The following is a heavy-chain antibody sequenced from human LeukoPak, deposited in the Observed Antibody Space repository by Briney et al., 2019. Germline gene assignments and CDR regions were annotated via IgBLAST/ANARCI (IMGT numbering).Heavy chain of an antibody. V-gene: IGHV4-61*02. J-gene: IGHJ6*03. D-gene: IGHD6-6*01. Sequence: SETLSLTCTVSGGSISSGSYYWSWIRQPAGKGLEWIGRIYTSGSTNYNPTLKSRVTISVDTSKNQFSLKLSSVTAADTAVYYCARESYSSSFVTPYYMDVWGKGTTVTVSS. CDR3: ARESYSSSFVTPYYMDV. CDR2: IYTSGST. CDR1: GGSISSGSYY.